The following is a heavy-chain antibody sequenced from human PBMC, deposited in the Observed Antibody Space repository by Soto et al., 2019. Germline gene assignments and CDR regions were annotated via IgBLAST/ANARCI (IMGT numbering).Heavy chain of an antibody. V-gene: IGHV1-3*04. CDR1: GFTFSHHS. Sequence: ASVKVSCKASGFTFSHHSSHWERQAPGQRLEWMGWINSDTGYTKYSQNFQARLTITWDSSAKAAYMELSSLQSEDTAVYYCVRGKEAGVWFDPWGLGTLVTLSS. J-gene: IGHJ5*02. CDR2: INSDTGYT. D-gene: IGHD3-10*01. CDR3: VRGKEAGVWFDP.